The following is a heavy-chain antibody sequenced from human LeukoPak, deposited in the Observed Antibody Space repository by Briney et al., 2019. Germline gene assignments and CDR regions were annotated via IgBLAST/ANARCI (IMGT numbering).Heavy chain of an antibody. Sequence: SGGSLRPSCAASGFTFSSFWMHWVRQAPGKGLVWVSRINSVGSSTSYADSVKGRFTISRDNAKNTLYLQMNSLRAEDTAVYYCARERTSGWDAFDFWGQGTLVTVSS. CDR2: INSVGSST. J-gene: IGHJ4*02. CDR3: ARERTSGWDAFDF. V-gene: IGHV3-74*01. D-gene: IGHD6-19*01. CDR1: GFTFSSFW.